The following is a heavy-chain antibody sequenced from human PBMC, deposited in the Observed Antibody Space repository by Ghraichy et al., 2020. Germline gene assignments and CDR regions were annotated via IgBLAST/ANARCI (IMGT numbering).Heavy chain of an antibody. V-gene: IGHV3-48*02. CDR2: ITGSGRTI. CDR1: GITLSNYG. Sequence: GGSLRLSCEGSGITLSNYGMNWVRQSPGKGLEWVSYITGSGRTIAYADSVKGRFTISRDNAQNSPSLQMNSLRDEDTAVYYCARGSPVVRFYYYDGMDVWGQGTTVTVSS. J-gene: IGHJ6*02. CDR3: ARGSPVVRFYYYDGMDV.